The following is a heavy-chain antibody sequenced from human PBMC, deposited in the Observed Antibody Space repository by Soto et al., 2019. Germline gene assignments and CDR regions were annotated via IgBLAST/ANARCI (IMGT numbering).Heavy chain of an antibody. CDR1: GFTFSSYA. CDR2: ISYDGSNK. D-gene: IGHD1-26*01. CDR3: AQWAGSFDY. J-gene: IGHJ4*02. V-gene: IGHV3-30-3*01. Sequence: QVQLVESGGGVVQPGRSLRLSCAASGFTFSSYAMHWVRQAPGKGLERVAVISYDGSNKYYADYVKGRFTISRDKSKNTLYLQMNSLTAEDTAVYYCAQWAGSFDYWGQGTLVTVSS.